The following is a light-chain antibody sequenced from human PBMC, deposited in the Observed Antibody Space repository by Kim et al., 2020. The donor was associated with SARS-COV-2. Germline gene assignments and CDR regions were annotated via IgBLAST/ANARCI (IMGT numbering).Light chain of an antibody. Sequence: KVITFCSASSFNNGAGNTVHWCQQLPGTAPKLLIYGNSHRPSGVPARFSGSNSGTSASLAISGLLAEDEADYYCQAFDGKLTGWGFGGGTKVTVL. J-gene: IGLJ3*02. CDR3: QAFDGKLTGWG. CDR1: SFNNGAGNT. V-gene: IGLV1-40*01. CDR2: GNS.